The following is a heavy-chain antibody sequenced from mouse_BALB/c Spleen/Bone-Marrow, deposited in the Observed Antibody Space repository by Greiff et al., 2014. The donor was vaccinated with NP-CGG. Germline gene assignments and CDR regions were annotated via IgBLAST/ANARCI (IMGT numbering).Heavy chain of an antibody. CDR3: ARRGNSYAMDY. CDR2: IYPGDGDT. CDR1: GYTFTSYW. D-gene: IGHD2-1*01. V-gene: IGHV1-87*01. Sequence: QVQLQQSGAELARPGASVKLSCKASGYTFTSYWMQWVKQRPGQGLEWIGAIYPGDGDTRYTQKFKGKATLTADKSSSTAYMQLSSLASEDSAVYYCARRGNSYAMDYWGQGTSVTVSS. J-gene: IGHJ4*01.